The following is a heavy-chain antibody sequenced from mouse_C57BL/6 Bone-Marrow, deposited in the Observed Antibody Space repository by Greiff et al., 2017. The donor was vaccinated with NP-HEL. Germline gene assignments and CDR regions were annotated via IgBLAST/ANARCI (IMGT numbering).Heavy chain of an antibody. V-gene: IGHV5-4*03. CDR2: ISDGGSYT. J-gene: IGHJ4*01. Sequence: EVKVEESGGGLVKPGGSLKLSCAASGFTFSSYAMSWVRQTPEKRLEWVATISDGGSYTYYPDNVKGRFTISRDNAKNNLYLQMSHLQSEDTAMYYCSRCTTVVPLAMDYWGQGTSVTVSS. CDR3: SRCTTVVPLAMDY. D-gene: IGHD1-1*01. CDR1: GFTFSSYA.